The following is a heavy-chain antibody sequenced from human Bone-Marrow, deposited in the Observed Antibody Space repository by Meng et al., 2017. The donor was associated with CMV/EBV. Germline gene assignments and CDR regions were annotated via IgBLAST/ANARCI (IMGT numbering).Heavy chain of an antibody. J-gene: IGHJ4*02. CDR2: ISVMVGTP. CDR1: GYNFSSYD. V-gene: IGHV1-69*05. Sequence: SVKVSCKASGYNFSSYDINWVRQAPGQGLEWMGGISVMVGTPTYAQKLQGRVTFTTDESTSTAYMELSNLRFEDTAVYYCARDQSSLFDDWGQGTLVTVSS. CDR3: ARDQSSLFDD.